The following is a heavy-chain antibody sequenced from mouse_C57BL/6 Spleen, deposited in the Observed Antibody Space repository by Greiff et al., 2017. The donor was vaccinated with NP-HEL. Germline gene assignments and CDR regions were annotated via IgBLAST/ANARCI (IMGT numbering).Heavy chain of an antibody. D-gene: IGHD2-4*01. CDR2: ISSGGDYI. J-gene: IGHJ2*01. Sequence: EVKGVESGEGLVKPGGSLKLSCAASGFTFSSYAMSWVRQTPEKRLEWVAYISSGGDYIYYADTVKGRFTISRDNARNTLYLQMSSLKSEDTAMYYCTKERGEITTSYCDYEGQGSTLTDSS. CDR1: GFTFSSYA. V-gene: IGHV5-9-1*02. CDR3: TKERGEITTSYCDY.